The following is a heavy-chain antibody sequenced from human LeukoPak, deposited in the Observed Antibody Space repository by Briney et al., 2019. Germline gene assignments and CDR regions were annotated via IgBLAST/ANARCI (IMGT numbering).Heavy chain of an antibody. CDR3: ARVPGYCSGGSCYRGYYYGMDV. J-gene: IGHJ6*02. CDR1: GGSISSYY. Sequence: SETLSLSCTVSGGSISSYYWSWIRQPPGKGLEWIGYIYYSGSTYYNPSLKSRVTISVDTSKNQFSLKLSSVTAADTAVYYCARVPGYCSGGSCYRGYYYGMDVWGQGTTVTVSS. CDR2: IYYSGST. D-gene: IGHD2-15*01. V-gene: IGHV4-59*06.